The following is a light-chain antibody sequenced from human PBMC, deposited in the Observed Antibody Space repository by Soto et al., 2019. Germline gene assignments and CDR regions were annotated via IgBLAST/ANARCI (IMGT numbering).Light chain of an antibody. V-gene: IGKV1-5*03. Sequence: DIQMTQSPSTLSASVGDRVTITCRASQSISSWLAWYQQKPGKAPKVLIYKASSLESGVPSNFSGSGSGTEFTLTISSLQPDDFATYYCQQYNSYPYTFGQGTKLEIK. J-gene: IGKJ2*01. CDR3: QQYNSYPYT. CDR1: QSISSW. CDR2: KAS.